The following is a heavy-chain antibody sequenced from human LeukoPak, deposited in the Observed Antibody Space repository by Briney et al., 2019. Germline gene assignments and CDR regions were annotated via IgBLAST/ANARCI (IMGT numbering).Heavy chain of an antibody. Sequence: PGGSLRLSCAASGFTFSSYEMNWVRQAPGKGLEWVSYISSSGSTIYYADSVKGRFTISRDNSKNTLYLQMNSLRAEDTAVYYCAKDSPERYCSGGSCPPEYWGQGTLVTVSS. V-gene: IGHV3-48*03. D-gene: IGHD2-15*01. CDR2: ISSSGSTI. J-gene: IGHJ4*02. CDR1: GFTFSSYE. CDR3: AKDSPERYCSGGSCPPEY.